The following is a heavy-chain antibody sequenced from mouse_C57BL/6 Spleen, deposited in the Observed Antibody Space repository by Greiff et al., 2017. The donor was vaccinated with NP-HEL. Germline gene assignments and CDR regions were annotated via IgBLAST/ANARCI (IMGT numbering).Heavy chain of an antibody. CDR2: IYPGSGST. D-gene: IGHD1-1*01. CDR1: GYTFTSYW. Sequence: QVQLQQSGAELVKPGASVKMSCKASGYTFTSYWITWVKQRPGQGLEWIGDIYPGSGSTNYNEKFKSKATLTVDTSSSTAYMQLSSLTSEDSAVYYCARGVTTVVYWYFDVWGTGTTVTVSS. V-gene: IGHV1-55*01. CDR3: ARGVTTVVYWYFDV. J-gene: IGHJ1*03.